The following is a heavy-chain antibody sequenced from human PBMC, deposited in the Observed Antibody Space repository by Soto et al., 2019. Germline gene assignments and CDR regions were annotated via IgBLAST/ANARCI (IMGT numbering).Heavy chain of an antibody. CDR2: VSNDGSDK. J-gene: IGHJ4*02. CDR1: GFTFSTYG. CDR3: AKGFYCSGGSCYSFDS. V-gene: IGHV3-30*18. D-gene: IGHD2-15*01. Sequence: QVQLVESGGGVVQPGRSLRLSCAASGFTFSTYGMHWVRQAPGKGLEWVATVSNDGSDKYYADSVKGRFTISRDYSKNTHYLQMSSLRAEDTAVYFCAKGFYCSGGSCYSFDSWGQGTQVTVSS.